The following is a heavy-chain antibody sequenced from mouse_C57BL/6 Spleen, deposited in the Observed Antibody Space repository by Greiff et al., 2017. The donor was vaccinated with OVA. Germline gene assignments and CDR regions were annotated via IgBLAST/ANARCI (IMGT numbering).Heavy chain of an antibody. CDR2: IRNKANGYTT. D-gene: IGHD1-1*01. CDR1: GFTFTDYY. V-gene: IGHV7-3*01. CDR3: ASPNYYGSSYDYYAMDY. J-gene: IGHJ4*01. Sequence: EVQLVESGGGLVQPGGSLSLSCAASGFTFTDYYMSWVRQPPGKALEWLGFIRNKANGYTTEYSASVKGRFTISIDNSQSILYLQMNALRAEDSATYYCASPNYYGSSYDYYAMDYWGQGTSVTVSS.